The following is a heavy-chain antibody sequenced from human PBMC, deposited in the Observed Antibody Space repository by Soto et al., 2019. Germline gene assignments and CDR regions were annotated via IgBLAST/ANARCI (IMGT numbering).Heavy chain of an antibody. CDR1: GFSLITIGMR. V-gene: IGHV2-70*04. Sequence: SGPTLVNPTQTLTLTCTFSGFSLITIGMRVSWIRQPPGKALEWLARIDWDDDKFYSTSLKTRLTISKDTSKNQVVLTMTNMDPVDTATYYCARSSSSWYNWFDPWGQGTLVTVSS. D-gene: IGHD6-13*01. CDR3: ARSSSSWYNWFDP. J-gene: IGHJ5*02. CDR2: IDWDDDK.